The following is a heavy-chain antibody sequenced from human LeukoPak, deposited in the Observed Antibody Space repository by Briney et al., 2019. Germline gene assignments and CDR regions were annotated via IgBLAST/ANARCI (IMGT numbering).Heavy chain of an antibody. CDR1: GFTFSTYW. CDR2: IRPEGTTT. J-gene: IGHJ4*02. CDR3: ARDLDWILFDY. V-gene: IGHV3-74*03. D-gene: IGHD3-9*01. Sequence: GGSLRLSCAASGFTFSTYWMHWVRQAPGKGLVWVARIRPEGTTTAYADSVKGRFTISRDNAKNTLFLQMNSLSAEDTADYYCARDLDWILFDYWGQGTLVTVSS.